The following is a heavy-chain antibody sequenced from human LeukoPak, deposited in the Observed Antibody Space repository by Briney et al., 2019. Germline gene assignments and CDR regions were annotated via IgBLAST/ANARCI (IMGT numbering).Heavy chain of an antibody. CDR2: IYSGGST. D-gene: IGHD3-10*01. CDR3: ARGTVTMVDY. Sequence: GGSLRLSCAASGFTVSSNYMSWVRQAPGRGLEWVSVIYSGGSTYYADSVKGRFTISRDNSKNTMFLQMNSLRAGDTAVYYCARGTVTMVDYWGQGTLVTVSS. J-gene: IGHJ4*02. CDR1: GFTVSSNY. V-gene: IGHV3-66*01.